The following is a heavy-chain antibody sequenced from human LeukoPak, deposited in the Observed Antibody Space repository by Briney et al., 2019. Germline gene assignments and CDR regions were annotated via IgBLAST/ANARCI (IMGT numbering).Heavy chain of an antibody. CDR3: ARDVGLRALSYYFDY. Sequence: GGSLRLSCAASGFTFSSYAMHWVRQAPDKGLEWVAVIPYDGSNKYYADSVKGRFTISRDNSKNTLYLQMNSLRAEDTAVYYCARDVGLRALSYYFDYWGQGTLVTVSS. V-gene: IGHV3-30-3*01. CDR2: IPYDGSNK. CDR1: GFTFSSYA. J-gene: IGHJ4*02.